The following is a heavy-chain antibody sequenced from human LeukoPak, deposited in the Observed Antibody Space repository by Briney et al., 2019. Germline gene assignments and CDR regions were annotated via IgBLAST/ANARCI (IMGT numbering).Heavy chain of an antibody. J-gene: IGHJ4*02. D-gene: IGHD4-17*01. CDR3: ARDYADYVGYFFSDY. CDR2: ISGGGETT. CDR1: GFTFNNYA. V-gene: IGHV3-23*01. Sequence: GGSLRLSCAASGFTFNNYAMNWVRQAPGKGLEWVSSISGGGETTYYADSAKGRFTISRDNSQNTLYLQMNSLRAEDTAVYYWARDYADYVGYFFSDYWGRGTLATVSS.